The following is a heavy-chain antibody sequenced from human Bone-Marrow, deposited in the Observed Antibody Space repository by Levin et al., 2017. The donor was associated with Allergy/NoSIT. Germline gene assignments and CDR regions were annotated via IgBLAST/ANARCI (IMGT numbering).Heavy chain of an antibody. J-gene: IGHJ4*02. D-gene: IGHD6-19*01. CDR3: AKDLSKDWLGHEH. Sequence: GESLKISCAASGFDFSFSGMHWVRQAPGKGLEWVAVMSFDGSDKYYADSVKGRFTISRDNSKKTVFLEMNSLRAEDSAFYYCAKDLSKDWLGHEHWGQGTLVTVSS. CDR1: GFDFSFSG. V-gene: IGHV3-30*18. CDR2: MSFDGSDK.